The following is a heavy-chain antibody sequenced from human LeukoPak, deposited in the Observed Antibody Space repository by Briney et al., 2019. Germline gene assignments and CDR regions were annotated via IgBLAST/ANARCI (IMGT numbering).Heavy chain of an antibody. Sequence: PGGSLRLSCAASGFTFSTYAMHWVRQAPGKGLEWVAVIWYDGSNKYYADSVKGRFTISRDNSKNTLYLQMNSLRAEDTAVYYCARGTVVVPAAMIYWGQGTLVTVSS. D-gene: IGHD2-2*01. CDR3: ARGTVVVPAAMIY. CDR1: GFTFSTYA. J-gene: IGHJ4*02. CDR2: IWYDGSNK. V-gene: IGHV3-33*08.